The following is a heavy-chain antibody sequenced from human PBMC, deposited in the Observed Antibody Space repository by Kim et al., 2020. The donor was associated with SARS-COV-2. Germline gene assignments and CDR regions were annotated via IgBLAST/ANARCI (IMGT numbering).Heavy chain of an antibody. CDR3: ARRSSSGWEFFEY. D-gene: IGHD6-19*01. CDR2: IYPGDSDT. J-gene: IGHJ4*02. CDR1: GYTFTNYW. V-gene: IGHV5-51*01. Sequence: GESLKISCKGSGYTFTNYWIGWVRQMPGKGLEWVGIIYPGDSDTRYSPSFQGQVTISADKSISTAYLQWGSLKASDTAIYYCARRSSSGWEFFEYWGQGTLVTFSS.